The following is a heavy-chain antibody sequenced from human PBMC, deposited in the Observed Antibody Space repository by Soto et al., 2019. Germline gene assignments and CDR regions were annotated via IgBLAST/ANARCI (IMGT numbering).Heavy chain of an antibody. CDR3: ARLEDGYLMVLDY. CDR2: IYYSGST. CDR1: GGSISGYY. V-gene: IGHV4-59*08. J-gene: IGHJ4*02. D-gene: IGHD2-8*01. Sequence: SETLSLTCTVSGGSISGYYWNWIRQPPGKGLEWIGYIYYSGSTNYNPPLKSRVTISVDTSKNQFSLRLSSMTAADTAVYYCARLEDGYLMVLDYWGQGTLVTVSS.